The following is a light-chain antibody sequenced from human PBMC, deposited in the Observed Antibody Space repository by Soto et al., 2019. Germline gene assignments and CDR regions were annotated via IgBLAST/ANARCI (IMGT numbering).Light chain of an antibody. Sequence: DIQMTQSPSTLSASVGDRVTISCRASQSISSWLAWYQQKPGKAPKLLIYKASSLGSGVPSRLSGSGSGADVTLTISSLQPDDFATYCCQQYSSYPLTFGGGTKVEIK. V-gene: IGKV1-5*03. CDR3: QQYSSYPLT. J-gene: IGKJ4*01. CDR1: QSISSW. CDR2: KAS.